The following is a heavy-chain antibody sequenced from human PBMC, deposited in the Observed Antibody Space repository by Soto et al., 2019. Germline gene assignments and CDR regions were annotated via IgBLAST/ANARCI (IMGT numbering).Heavy chain of an antibody. CDR1: GGSFSGHY. J-gene: IGHJ4*02. V-gene: IGHV4-34*01. Sequence: SETLSLTCAVYGGSFSGHYWSWIRQPPGKGLEWIGEISPSGTTNYSPSLKSRVSISVDTSKNQFSLNLTSLTAADTAVYYCARAPRGSAQTRPDFWGQGSLVTVSS. CDR2: ISPSGTT. D-gene: IGHD6-6*01. CDR3: ARAPRGSAQTRPDF.